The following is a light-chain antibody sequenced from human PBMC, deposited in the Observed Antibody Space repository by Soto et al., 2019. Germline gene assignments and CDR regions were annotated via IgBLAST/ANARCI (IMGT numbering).Light chain of an antibody. J-gene: IGKJ5*01. CDR1: QSVSSSY. V-gene: IGKV3D-15*01. Sequence: AQYPVTLSLSGWERCTLSCMSIQSVSSSYLAWYQQKPGQAPRLLIYDASTRATGIPARFSGSGSGTEFILTISSLQSEDFGVYYCQQYNNWPTITFGQGRRLEIK. CDR2: DAS. CDR3: QQYNNWPTIT.